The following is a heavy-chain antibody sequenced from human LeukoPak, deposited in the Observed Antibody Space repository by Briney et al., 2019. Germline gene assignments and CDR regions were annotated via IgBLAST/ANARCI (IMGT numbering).Heavy chain of an antibody. CDR2: ISYSGST. V-gene: IGHV4-39*02. CDR3: ARDRYYYGSGSYYNTNIFDY. J-gene: IGHJ4*02. D-gene: IGHD3-10*01. CDR1: GGSISSSSYF. Sequence: SETLSLTCTVSGGSISSSSYFWGWIRQTPGKGLDWIGTISYSGSTYYNPSRKSRVTISVDTSKNQFSLKLNSVTAADTAVYYCARDRYYYGSGSYYNTNIFDYWGQGTLVTVSS.